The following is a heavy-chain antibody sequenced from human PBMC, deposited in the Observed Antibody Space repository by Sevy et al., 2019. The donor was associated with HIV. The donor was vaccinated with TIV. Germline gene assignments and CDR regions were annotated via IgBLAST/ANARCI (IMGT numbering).Heavy chain of an antibody. CDR1: GYTFTSYD. D-gene: IGHD5-12*01. J-gene: IGHJ4*02. Sequence: ASVKVSCKASGYTFTSYDINWVRQATGQGLEWMGWMNPNRGNTGYAQKFQGRVTMTRNTSISTAYMELSSLRSEDTAVYYCARVLADYSGYDYVDYWGQGTLVTVSS. CDR3: ARVLADYSGYDYVDY. CDR2: MNPNRGNT. V-gene: IGHV1-8*01.